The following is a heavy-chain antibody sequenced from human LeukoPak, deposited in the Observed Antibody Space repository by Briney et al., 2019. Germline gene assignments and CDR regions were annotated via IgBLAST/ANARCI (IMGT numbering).Heavy chain of an antibody. CDR2: IWYDGSNK. CDR3: ARDSAAGAYYYYYYYMDV. CDR1: GFTFSSYG. Sequence: GGSLRLSCAASGFTFSSYGMHWVRQAPDKGLDWVAVIWYDGSNKYYADSVKGRFTISTDNSKNTLYLQMNSLRAEDTAVYYCARDSAAGAYYYYYYYMDVWGKGTTVTVSS. V-gene: IGHV3-33*01. J-gene: IGHJ6*03. D-gene: IGHD6-13*01.